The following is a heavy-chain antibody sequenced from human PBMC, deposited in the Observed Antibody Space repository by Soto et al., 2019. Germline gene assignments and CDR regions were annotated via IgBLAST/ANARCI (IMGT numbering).Heavy chain of an antibody. V-gene: IGHV4-39*01. CDR1: GGSISSSSYY. CDR2: IYYSGIT. D-gene: IGHD4-17*01. CDR3: ARYYGGKTHDAFDI. J-gene: IGHJ3*02. Sequence: PSETLSLTCTVSGGSISSSSYYWGWIRQPPVNGLEWIGSIYYSGITYYNPSLKSRATISVDTSKNQFSLKLSSVTAADTAVYYCARYYGGKTHDAFDIWGQGTMVTVSS.